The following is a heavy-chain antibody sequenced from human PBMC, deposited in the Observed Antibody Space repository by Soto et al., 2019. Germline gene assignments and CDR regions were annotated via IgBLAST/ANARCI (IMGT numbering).Heavy chain of an antibody. CDR3: AKFETDYGDPYDAFES. V-gene: IGHV3-23*01. Sequence: GGSLRLSCSASGFTFIGHGMSWVRQAPGKGLEWVSTIIPSGGSTFYADSVKGRFTISRDNSKNTLYLQMNSLRAEDTAVYYCAKFETDYGDPYDAFESWGQGTMVTVSS. CDR1: GFTFIGHG. CDR2: IIPSGGST. D-gene: IGHD4-17*01. J-gene: IGHJ3*02.